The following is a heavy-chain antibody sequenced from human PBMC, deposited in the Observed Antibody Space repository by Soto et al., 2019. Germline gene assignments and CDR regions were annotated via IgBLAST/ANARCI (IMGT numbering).Heavy chain of an antibody. V-gene: IGHV4-31*03. D-gene: IGHD3-3*01. CDR2: IYYSGST. CDR3: ARGNYDFWSGSPTDNWFDP. Sequence: PSETLSLTCTVSGGSISSGGYYWSWIRQHPGKGLEWIGYIYYSGSTYYNPSLKSRVTISVDTSKNQFSLKLSSVTAADTAVYYCARGNYDFWSGSPTDNWFDPWGQGTLVTVSS. J-gene: IGHJ5*02. CDR1: GGSISSGGYY.